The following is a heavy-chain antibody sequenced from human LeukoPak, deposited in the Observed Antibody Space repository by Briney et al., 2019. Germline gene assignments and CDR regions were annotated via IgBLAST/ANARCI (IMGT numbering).Heavy chain of an antibody. J-gene: IGHJ5*02. Sequence: PSETLSLTCAVYGGSFSGYYWSWIRQPPGQGLEWIGEINHSGSTNYNPSLKSRVTISVDTSKNQFSLKPSSVTAADTAVYYCAREYIRYSNYGVGFDPWGQGTLVTVSS. CDR2: INHSGST. CDR3: AREYIRYSNYGVGFDP. V-gene: IGHV4-34*01. D-gene: IGHD4-11*01. CDR1: GGSFSGYY.